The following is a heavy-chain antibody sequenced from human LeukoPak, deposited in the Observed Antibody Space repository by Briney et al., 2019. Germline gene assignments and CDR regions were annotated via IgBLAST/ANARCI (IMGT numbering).Heavy chain of an antibody. CDR3: ARGIKRGWTIDY. CDR2: LNPNSGNT. CDR1: GYTFTSYD. Sequence: GASVKVSCKASGYTFTSYDINWVRQATGQGLEWMGWLNPNSGNTGYAQKFQGRVTMTRNTSISTAYMELSSLRSEDTAVYYCARGIKRGWTIDYWGQGTLVTVSS. J-gene: IGHJ4*02. V-gene: IGHV1-8*01. D-gene: IGHD2-15*01.